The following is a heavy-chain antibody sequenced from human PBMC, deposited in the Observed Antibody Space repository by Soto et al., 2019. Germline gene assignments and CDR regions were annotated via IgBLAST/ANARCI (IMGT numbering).Heavy chain of an antibody. CDR3: VKPPVITASYYYYDMDV. Sequence: GGSLRLSCAASGFTFSTYPMSWVRQAPGKGLEWVSGISGSGISTYYTDSAKGRFTISRDNSKNTVFLQMNSLRDEDTAVYYCVKPPVITASYYYYDMDVWGQGTTVTVSS. CDR2: ISGSGIST. V-gene: IGHV3-23*01. CDR1: GFTFSTYP. J-gene: IGHJ6*02. D-gene: IGHD4-4*01.